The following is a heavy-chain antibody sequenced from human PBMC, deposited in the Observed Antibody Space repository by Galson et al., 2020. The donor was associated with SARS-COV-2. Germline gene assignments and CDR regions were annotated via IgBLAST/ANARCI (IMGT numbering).Heavy chain of an antibody. D-gene: IGHD4-17*01. J-gene: IGHJ1*01. Sequence: GESLKISCAASGFTFSSYAMHWVRQAPGKGLEWVAVISYDGSNKYYADSVKGRFTISRDNSKNTLYLQMNSLRAEDTAVYYCASYTTVRVGEYFQHWGQGTLVTVSS. CDR2: ISYDGSNK. CDR3: ASYTTVRVGEYFQH. V-gene: IGHV3-30*04. CDR1: GFTFSSYA.